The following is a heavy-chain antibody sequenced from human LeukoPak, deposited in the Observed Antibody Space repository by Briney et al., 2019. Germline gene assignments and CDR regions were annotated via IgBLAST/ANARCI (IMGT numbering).Heavy chain of an antibody. CDR1: GLTFGTTW. D-gene: IGHD2/OR15-2a*01. V-gene: IGHV3-23*01. J-gene: IGHJ4*02. Sequence: GGSLRLSCATSGLTFGTTWMHWVRQAPGKGLEWVSAISGSGGSTYYADSVKGRFTISRDNSKNTLYLQMNSLRAEDTAVYYCAKTIGPPYYFDYWGQGTLVTVSS. CDR3: AKTIGPPYYFDY. CDR2: ISGSGGST.